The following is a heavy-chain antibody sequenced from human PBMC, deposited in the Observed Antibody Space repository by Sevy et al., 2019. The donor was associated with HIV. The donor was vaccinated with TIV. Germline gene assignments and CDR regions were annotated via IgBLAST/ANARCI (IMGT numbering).Heavy chain of an antibody. CDR3: ARDEGKKQQREGWLAP. V-gene: IGHV3-21*01. J-gene: IGHJ5*02. CDR1: GFTFSSYS. CDR2: ISSSSTYI. D-gene: IGHD6-13*01. Sequence: GGSLRLSCAASGFTFSSYSMNWVRQAPGKGLEWVSSISSSSTYIYHTDSVKGRFTISRDNAKNSLYLQMNSLRAEDTAVYYCARDEGKKQQREGWLAPWGQGTLVTVSS.